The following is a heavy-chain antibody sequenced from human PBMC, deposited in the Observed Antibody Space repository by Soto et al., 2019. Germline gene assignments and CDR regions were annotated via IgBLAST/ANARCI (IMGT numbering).Heavy chain of an antibody. CDR1: GFTFSSYW. CDR3: ARGPETSSWRSDY. Sequence: GGSLRLSCAASGFTFSSYWMNWVRQAPGKGLEWVANIKQDGSEKYYVDSVKGRFTISRDNAKNSLYLQMNSLRAEDTAVYYCARGPETSSWRSDYWGQGTLVTVSS. D-gene: IGHD6-13*01. CDR2: IKQDGSEK. J-gene: IGHJ4*02. V-gene: IGHV3-7*01.